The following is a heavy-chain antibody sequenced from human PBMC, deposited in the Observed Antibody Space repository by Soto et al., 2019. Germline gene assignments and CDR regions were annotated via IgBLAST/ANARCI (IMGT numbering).Heavy chain of an antibody. D-gene: IGHD6-19*01. Sequence: EVQLLESGGGSVQPGGSLRLSCAASGFTFSSYAMSWVRQAPGKGLEWVSAISGSGGSTNYADSVEGRFTISRDNSKNTLYLQISSLRAEDTAVYYCAKAGGIAVPGTHLDYWGQGTLVTVSS. CDR1: GFTFSSYA. J-gene: IGHJ4*02. CDR2: ISGSGGST. CDR3: AKAGGIAVPGTHLDY. V-gene: IGHV3-23*01.